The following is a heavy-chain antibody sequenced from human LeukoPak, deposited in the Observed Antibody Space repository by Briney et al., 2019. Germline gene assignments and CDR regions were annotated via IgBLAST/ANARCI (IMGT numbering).Heavy chain of an antibody. D-gene: IGHD3-9*01. CDR2: ISESGST. J-gene: IGHJ5*02. V-gene: IGHV4-38-2*02. CDR1: NYSITTGYY. Sequence: SETLSLTCTVSNYSITTGYYWGWIRQPPGKGLEWIGSISESGSTYYSPSLRGRVTLSIDTSQNQFSLKLSSVTAADTAVYYCARSPLGLPYDILTGYYNPWGQGTLVTVSS. CDR3: ARSPLGLPYDILTGYYNP.